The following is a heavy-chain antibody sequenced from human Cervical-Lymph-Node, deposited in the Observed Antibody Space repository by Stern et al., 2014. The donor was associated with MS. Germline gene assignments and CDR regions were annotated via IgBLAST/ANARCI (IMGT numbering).Heavy chain of an antibody. Sequence: EVQLVESGGGLVKPGGSLRLSCVASGFTFSDYSVNWVRQAPGKGLEWVSSISSTGTYIYYADSVKGRFTISRDNAKNSLYLQMNSLRAEDTAVYYCATDLMTTVTTIEYWGQGALVTVSP. J-gene: IGHJ4*02. CDR2: ISSTGTYI. CDR1: GFTFSDYS. D-gene: IGHD4-17*01. CDR3: ATDLMTTVTTIEY. V-gene: IGHV3-21*02.